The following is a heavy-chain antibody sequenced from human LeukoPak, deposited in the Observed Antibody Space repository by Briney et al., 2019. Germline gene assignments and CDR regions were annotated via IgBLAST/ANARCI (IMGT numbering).Heavy chain of an antibody. V-gene: IGHV4-61*05. CDR2: IYYRGST. CDR1: GGSISSSSYY. D-gene: IGHD4-17*01. Sequence: SQTLSLTCTVSGGSISSSSYYWGWIRHPPWKGLEWTGYIYYRGSTNYSPSLKSRVTISVDTSKNQFSRKLSSVTAADTAVYYCARVRDYGDYVLFDYWGQGTLVTVSS. J-gene: IGHJ4*02. CDR3: ARVRDYGDYVLFDY.